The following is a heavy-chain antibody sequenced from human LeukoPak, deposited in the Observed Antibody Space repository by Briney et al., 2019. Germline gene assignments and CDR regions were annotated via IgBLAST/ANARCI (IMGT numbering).Heavy chain of an antibody. V-gene: IGHV3-23*01. CDR1: GFTFSRYA. CDR2: ISISANT. D-gene: IGHD6-19*01. J-gene: IGHJ4*02. Sequence: PGGSPRLSCAASGFTFSRYAMNWVRQAPGKGLEWVSTISISANTHYADSVKGRFTISRDNSKSTLYLQMDSLRAEDTAIYYCAKDHDSTGLFQDRDYWGQGTQVTISS. CDR3: AKDHDSTGLFQDRDY.